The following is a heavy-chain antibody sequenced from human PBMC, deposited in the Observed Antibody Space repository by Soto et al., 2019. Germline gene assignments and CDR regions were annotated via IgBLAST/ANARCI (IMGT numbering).Heavy chain of an antibody. CDR2: INPSGGST. CDR3: ARDGSGGSCYSCYYYGMDV. D-gene: IGHD2-15*01. J-gene: IGHJ6*02. Sequence: GASVKVSCKASGYTFTSYYMHWVRQAPGQGLEWMGIINPSGGSTSYAQKFQGRVTMTRDTSTSTVYTELSSLRSEDTAVYYCARDGSGGSCYSCYYYGMDVWGQGTTVTVSS. CDR1: GYTFTSYY. V-gene: IGHV1-46*01.